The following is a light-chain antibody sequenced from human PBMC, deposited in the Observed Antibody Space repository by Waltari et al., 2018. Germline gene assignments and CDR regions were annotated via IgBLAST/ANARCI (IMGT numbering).Light chain of an antibody. CDR2: GNS. CDR1: RSNIGAGYD. Sequence: QSVLTQTPSVSGAPGQRVTISCTGSRSNIGAGYDVHWYQQLPGTAPQLCIYGNSNRPAGVPDRVSSFKSGTSASLAITGLQAEDEADYYCQAYDSGRGGGVVGGGNKRTVL. CDR3: QAYDSGRGGGV. J-gene: IGLJ2*01. V-gene: IGLV1-40*01.